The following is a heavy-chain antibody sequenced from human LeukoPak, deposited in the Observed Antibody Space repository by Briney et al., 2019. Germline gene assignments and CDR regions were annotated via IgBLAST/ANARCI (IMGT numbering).Heavy chain of an antibody. Sequence: ASVKVSCKASGYTFTSYDINWVRQATGQGLEWMGWMNPNSGNTGYAQKFQGRVTMTRNTSTSTAYMELSSLRSEDTAVYYCARGEGGDIVVVPAAGWGMDVWGQGTTVTVPS. J-gene: IGHJ6*02. CDR3: ARGEGGDIVVVPAAGWGMDV. CDR1: GYTFTSYD. D-gene: IGHD2-2*01. V-gene: IGHV1-8*01. CDR2: MNPNSGNT.